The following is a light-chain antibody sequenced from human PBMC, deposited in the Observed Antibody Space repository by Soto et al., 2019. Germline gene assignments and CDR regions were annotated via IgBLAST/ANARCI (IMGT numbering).Light chain of an antibody. V-gene: IGLV2-14*01. CDR1: SNDVGAYKF. J-gene: IGLJ2*01. CDR3: SSYTSSTVI. Sequence: QSALTQPASVSGSPGQSITISCTGTSNDVGAYKFISWYQQHPGKAPKLMIYEVSNRPSGVSNRFSGSKSGNTASLTISGLQAEDEADYYCSSYTSSTVIFAGGTKVTVL. CDR2: EVS.